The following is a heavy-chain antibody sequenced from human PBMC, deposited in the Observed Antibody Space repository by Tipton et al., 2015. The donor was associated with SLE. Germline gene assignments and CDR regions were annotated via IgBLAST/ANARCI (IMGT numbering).Heavy chain of an antibody. D-gene: IGHD1-26*01. Sequence: TLSLTCTVSGGSISSYYWSWIRQPPGKGLEWIGYIYYSGSTNYNPSLKSRVTISVDTSKNQFSLKLSSVTAADTAVYYCARGYSGNYYYYYYMDVWGKGTTVTVSS. CDR3: ARGYSGNYYYYYYMDV. CDR2: IYYSGST. CDR1: GGSISSYY. J-gene: IGHJ6*03. V-gene: IGHV4-59*01.